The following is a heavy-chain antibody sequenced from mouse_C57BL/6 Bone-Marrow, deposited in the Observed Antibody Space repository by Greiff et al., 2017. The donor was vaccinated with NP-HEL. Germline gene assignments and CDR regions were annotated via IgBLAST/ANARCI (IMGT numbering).Heavy chain of an antibody. CDR1: GYTFTDYY. V-gene: IGHV1-75*01. CDR2: IFPGSGST. Sequence: VQLQQSGPELVKPGASVKISCKASGYTFTDYYINWVKQRPGQGLEWIGWIFPGSGSTYYNEKFKGKATLTVDKSSSTAYMLLSSLTSEDSAVYFCARSPYGNYWYFDVWGTGTTVTVSS. D-gene: IGHD2-1*01. J-gene: IGHJ1*03. CDR3: ARSPYGNYWYFDV.